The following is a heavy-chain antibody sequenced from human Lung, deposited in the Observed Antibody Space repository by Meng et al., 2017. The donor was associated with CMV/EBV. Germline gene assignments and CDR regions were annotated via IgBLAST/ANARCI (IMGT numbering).Heavy chain of an antibody. D-gene: IGHD1-26*01. Sequence: QVQLVHSGAGVKKPGSSVKVSCKASGGTFSSYTISWVRQAPGQGLEWMGRIIPILGIANYAQKFQGRVTITADKSTSTAYMELSSLRSDDTAVYYCARVEVGITSGDYWGQGTLVTVSS. CDR2: IIPILGIA. CDR1: GGTFSSYT. CDR3: ARVEVGITSGDY. V-gene: IGHV1-69*02. J-gene: IGHJ4*02.